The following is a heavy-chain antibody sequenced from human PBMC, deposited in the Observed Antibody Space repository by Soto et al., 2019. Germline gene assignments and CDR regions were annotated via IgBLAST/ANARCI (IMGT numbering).Heavy chain of an antibody. CDR3: AKPPSYHNYYDSSGYVNWFDP. D-gene: IGHD3-22*01. J-gene: IGHJ5*02. CDR2: ISGSGGST. V-gene: IGHV3-23*01. Sequence: EVQLLESGGGLVQPGGSLRLSCAASGFTFSSYAMSWVRQAPGKGLEWVSAISGSGGSTYYADSVKGRFTISRDNSKNTLYLQMNSLRAEDTAVYYCAKPPSYHNYYDSSGYVNWFDPWGQGTLVTVSS. CDR1: GFTFSSYA.